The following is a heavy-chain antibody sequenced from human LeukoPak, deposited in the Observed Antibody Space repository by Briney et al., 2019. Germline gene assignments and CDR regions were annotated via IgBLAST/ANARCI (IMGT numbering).Heavy chain of an antibody. D-gene: IGHD3-22*01. J-gene: IGHJ3*02. CDR2: IRSKANSYAT. CDR3: ARDTDSSGVNDAFDI. CDR1: GFTFSGSA. V-gene: IGHV3-73*01. Sequence: GGSLRLSCAASGFTFSGSAMHWVRQASGKGLEWVGRIRSKANSYATAYAASVKGRFTISRDDSKNTAYLQMNSLKTEDTAVYYCARDTDSSGVNDAFDIWGQGTMVTVSS.